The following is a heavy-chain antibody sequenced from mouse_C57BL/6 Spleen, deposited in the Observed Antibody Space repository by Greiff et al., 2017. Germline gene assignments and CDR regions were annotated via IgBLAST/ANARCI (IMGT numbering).Heavy chain of an antibody. J-gene: IGHJ3*01. Sequence: VQLQQSGAELMKPGASVKLSCKATGYTFTGYWIEWVKQRPGHGLEWIGEILPGSGSTNYNEKFKGKATLTVDKSSSTAYMQLSSLTSEDSAVYYCARGLYDYDDGFAYWGQGTLVTVSA. V-gene: IGHV1-9*01. D-gene: IGHD2-4*01. CDR2: ILPGSGST. CDR3: ARGLYDYDDGFAY. CDR1: GYTFTGYW.